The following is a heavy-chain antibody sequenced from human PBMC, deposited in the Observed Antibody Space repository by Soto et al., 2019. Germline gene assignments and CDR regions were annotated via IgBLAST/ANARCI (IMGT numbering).Heavy chain of an antibody. V-gene: IGHV4-59*01. CDR3: ARNRWSGDAFDI. J-gene: IGHJ3*02. Sequence: PSETLSLTCTVSGGSISSYYWSWIRQPPGKGLEWIGYIYYSGSTNYNPSLKSRVTISVDTSKNQFSLKLSSVTAADTAVYYCARNRWSGDAFDIWGQGTMVTVSS. CDR1: GGSISSYY. D-gene: IGHD3-3*01. CDR2: IYYSGST.